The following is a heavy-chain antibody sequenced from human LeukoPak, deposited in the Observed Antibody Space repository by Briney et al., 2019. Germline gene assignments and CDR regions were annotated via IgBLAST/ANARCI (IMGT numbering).Heavy chain of an antibody. CDR1: GFTFGDYA. V-gene: IGHV3-49*04. CDR2: IRSKAYGGTT. Sequence: GGSLRLSCTASGFTFGDYAMSWVRQAPGKGLGWVGFIRSKAYGGTTEYAASVKGRFTISRDDSKSIAYLQMNSLKTEDTAVYYCSLRVGATAPFDYWGQGTLVTVSS. D-gene: IGHD1-26*01. J-gene: IGHJ4*02. CDR3: SLRVGATAPFDY.